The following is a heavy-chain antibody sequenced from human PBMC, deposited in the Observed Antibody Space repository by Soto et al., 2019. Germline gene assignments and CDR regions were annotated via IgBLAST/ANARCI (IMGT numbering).Heavy chain of an antibody. Sequence: ASVKVSCKASGYTFTSYAMHWVRQAPGQRLEWMGWINAGNGNTKYSQKFQGRVTITRDTSASTAYMELSSLRSEDTAVYYCARDPVEDYYYGMDVWGQGTTVTVSS. CDR2: INAGNGNT. CDR1: GYTFTSYA. D-gene: IGHD2-15*01. CDR3: ARDPVEDYYYGMDV. J-gene: IGHJ6*02. V-gene: IGHV1-3*01.